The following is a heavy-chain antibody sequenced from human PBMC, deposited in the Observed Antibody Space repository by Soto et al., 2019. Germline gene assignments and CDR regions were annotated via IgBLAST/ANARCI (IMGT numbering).Heavy chain of an antibody. J-gene: IGHJ6*02. D-gene: IGHD6-6*01. CDR1: GYTFTGYY. Sequence: ASVKVSCKASGYTFTGYYMHWVRQAPGQGLEWMGWINPNSGGTNYAQKFQGWVTMTRDTSISTAYMELSRLRSDDTAVYYCARESIAARGYYYYYYGMDVWGQGTTVTVSS. CDR2: INPNSGGT. CDR3: ARESIAARGYYYYYYGMDV. V-gene: IGHV1-2*04.